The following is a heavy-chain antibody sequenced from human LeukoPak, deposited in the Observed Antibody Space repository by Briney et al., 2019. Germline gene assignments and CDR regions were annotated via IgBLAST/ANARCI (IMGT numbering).Heavy chain of an antibody. Sequence: AESLKISCKVSGYSFPSYWITWVRQVPGKGLEWMGRIAPSDSYTNYNPSFEGHVTMSVEKSITTVYLQWSSLKASDTAMYYCVRQPPGVYDTTQNWFDPWGQGTLVTVSS. CDR1: GYSFPSYW. D-gene: IGHD3-22*01. CDR2: IAPSDSYT. J-gene: IGHJ5*02. V-gene: IGHV5-10-1*01. CDR3: VRQPPGVYDTTQNWFDP.